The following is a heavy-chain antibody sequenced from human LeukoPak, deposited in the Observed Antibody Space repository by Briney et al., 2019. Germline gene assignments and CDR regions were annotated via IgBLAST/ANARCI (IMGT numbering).Heavy chain of an antibody. CDR1: GFTFSSFT. CDR2: MTSSSSTI. V-gene: IGHV3-48*04. Sequence: GGSLRLSCGASGFTFSSFTMNWVRQAPGKGLEWVSYMTSSSSTIYYADSVKGRFTISRDNAKNSLYLQMNSLRVEDTAVYFCARDRNSGFDYWGQGTLVTVSS. D-gene: IGHD1-26*01. CDR3: ARDRNSGFDY. J-gene: IGHJ4*02.